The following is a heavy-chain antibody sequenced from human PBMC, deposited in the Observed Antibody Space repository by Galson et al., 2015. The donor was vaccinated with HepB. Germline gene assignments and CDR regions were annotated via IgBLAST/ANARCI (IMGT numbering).Heavy chain of an antibody. V-gene: IGHV3-23*01. D-gene: IGHD2-15*01. CDR2: IRCAGNNP. Sequence: SLRLSCAASGFTFGISAMPWVRQAPEKGLEWVSSIRCAGNNPYYADPVKGRFTVSRDNSKDTLYLQMNSLRREDTAVYYCAKGVTYCRGVTCYPGYLDYWGQGILVTVSS. J-gene: IGHJ4*02. CDR3: AKGVTYCRGVTCYPGYLDY. CDR1: GFTFGISA.